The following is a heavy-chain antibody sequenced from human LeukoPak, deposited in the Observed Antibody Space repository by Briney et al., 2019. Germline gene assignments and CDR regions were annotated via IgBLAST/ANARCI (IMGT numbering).Heavy chain of an antibody. Sequence: SETLSLTCTVSGGSISSYYWSWIRQPAGKGLEWIGRIYTSGSTNYNPSLKSRVTISVDTSKNQFSLKLSSVTAADTAVYYCARDEGGYDRNWFDPWGQGTLVTVSS. D-gene: IGHD5-12*01. CDR2: IYTSGST. V-gene: IGHV4-4*07. CDR1: GGSISSYY. CDR3: ARDEGGYDRNWFDP. J-gene: IGHJ5*02.